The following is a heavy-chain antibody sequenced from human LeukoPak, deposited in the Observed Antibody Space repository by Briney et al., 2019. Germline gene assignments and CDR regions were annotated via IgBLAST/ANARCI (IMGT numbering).Heavy chain of an antibody. CDR1: GFTFGSYR. D-gene: IGHD3/OR15-3a*01. CDR2: ISSSSSYI. V-gene: IGHV3-21*01. Sequence: GGSLRLSCAASGFTFGSYRMNWVRQAPGKGLEWVSSISSSSSYIYYADSVKGRFTISRDNTKNSLYLQMHSLRAEDTAVYYCARDGTGIVYYYAMDVWGQGTTVTVSS. CDR3: ARDGTGIVYYYAMDV. J-gene: IGHJ6*02.